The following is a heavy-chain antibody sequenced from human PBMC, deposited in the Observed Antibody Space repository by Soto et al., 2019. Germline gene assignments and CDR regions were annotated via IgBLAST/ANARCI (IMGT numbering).Heavy chain of an antibody. J-gene: IGHJ6*02. V-gene: IGHV4-39*01. CDR3: ARLPQEYNYYGIDV. CDR1: GGSIVTGSYY. CDR2: IYYSGNT. Sequence: SETLSLTCTVSGGSIVTGSYYWGWIRQPPGKGLEWLGHIYYSGNTYYPPSLKSRVAISVDTSKNQFSLRLGSVTAADTAVYFCARLPQEYNYYGIDVWGQGTTVTVSS.